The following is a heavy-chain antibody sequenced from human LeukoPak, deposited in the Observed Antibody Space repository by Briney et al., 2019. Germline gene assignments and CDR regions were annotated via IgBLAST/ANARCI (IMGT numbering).Heavy chain of an antibody. V-gene: IGHV3-7*01. CDR3: ARWRGDYGDSFDY. J-gene: IGHJ4*02. CDR2: IKQDEREN. CDR1: RFTFSGYL. Sequence: GGSLRLSCAASRFTFSGYLMSWVRQAPGKGLEWGANIKQDERENYYVDSVKGRFTISTYNAKNSLYLQMNSLRAEDTAVYYCARWRGDYGDSFDYWGQGTLVTVSS. D-gene: IGHD4-17*01.